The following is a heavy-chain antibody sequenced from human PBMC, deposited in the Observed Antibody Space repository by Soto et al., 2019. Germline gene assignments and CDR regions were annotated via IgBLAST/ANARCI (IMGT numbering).Heavy chain of an antibody. D-gene: IGHD5-12*01. Sequence: QITLKESGPTLVKPTQTLTLTCTFSGFSLSTSGVGVGWIRQPPGKALEWLALIYWDDDKRYSPSLKSRLTIPKDTSKNQVVLTMTNMDPVDTATYYCAHRTVEMATIREYYFDYWGQGTLVTVSS. V-gene: IGHV2-5*02. CDR1: GFSLSTSGVG. CDR3: AHRTVEMATIREYYFDY. CDR2: IYWDDDK. J-gene: IGHJ4*02.